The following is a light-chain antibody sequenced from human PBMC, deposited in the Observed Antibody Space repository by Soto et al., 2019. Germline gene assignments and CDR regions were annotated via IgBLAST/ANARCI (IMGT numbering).Light chain of an antibody. CDR3: QQSYDHPVT. CDR1: QSISRY. CDR2: GAS. Sequence: DIQMTQSPSSLSASVGDRVSITCRASQSISRYLNWFQQKPGEVPNLLIYGASSLHSGVPSRFSGSGSGTDFILTISSLQPEDFATYYCQQSYDHPVTFGQGTRLEMK. V-gene: IGKV1-39*01. J-gene: IGKJ5*01.